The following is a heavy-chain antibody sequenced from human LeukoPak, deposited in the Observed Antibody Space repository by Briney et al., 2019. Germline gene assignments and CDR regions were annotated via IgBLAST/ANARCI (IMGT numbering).Heavy chain of an antibody. V-gene: IGHV1-2*02. CDR1: GYTFTGYY. J-gene: IGHJ4*02. CDR3: AREGSGWYGSFDY. Sequence: ASVKVSCKASGYTFTGYYMHWVRQAPGQGLEWMGWINPDSGGTNYAQKFQGRVTMTRDTSISTAYMEVSRLRSDDTAVYYCAREGSGWYGSFDYWGQGTLVTVSS. CDR2: INPDSGGT. D-gene: IGHD6-19*01.